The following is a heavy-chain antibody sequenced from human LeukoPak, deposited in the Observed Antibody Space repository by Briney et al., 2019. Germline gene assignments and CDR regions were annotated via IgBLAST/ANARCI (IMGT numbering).Heavy chain of an antibody. CDR2: INPNSGGT. CDR1: GYTFTGYY. CDR3: ARDVVSSSWYGY. V-gene: IGHV1-2*06. J-gene: IGHJ4*02. D-gene: IGHD6-13*01. Sequence: ASVKVSCKASGYTFTGYYMHWVRQAPGQGLEWMGRINPNSGGTNYAHKFQGRVTMTRDTSISTAYMELSRLRSDDTAVYYCARDVVSSSWYGYWGQGTLVTVSS.